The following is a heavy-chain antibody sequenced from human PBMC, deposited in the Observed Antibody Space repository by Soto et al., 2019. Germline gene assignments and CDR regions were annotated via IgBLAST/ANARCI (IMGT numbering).Heavy chain of an antibody. V-gene: IGHV3-33*01. CDR3: ARDYSGGSSAPDY. CDR1: GFTFSSYG. CDR2: IWYDGSNK. J-gene: IGHJ4*02. D-gene: IGHD2-15*01. Sequence: QVQLVESGGGVVQPGRSLRLSCAASGFTFSSYGMHWVRQAPGKGLEWVAVIWYDGSNKYYADSVKGRFTISRDNYKNSLYLQMNSLRAEDTAVYYCARDYSGGSSAPDYWGQGTLVTVSS.